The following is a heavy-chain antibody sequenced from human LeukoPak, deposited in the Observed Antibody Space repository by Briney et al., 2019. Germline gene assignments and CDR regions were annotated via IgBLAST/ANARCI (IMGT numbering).Heavy chain of an antibody. D-gene: IGHD3-10*01. CDR3: AKGGGSGSYRNWFDS. V-gene: IGHV3-23*01. Sequence: GGSLRLSCAASGLSFSSFAMSWVRQGPARGLEWVSSIRGNGETFYADSVKGRFTISRDNSKNTLYLQMNSLRAEDTAVYSCAKGGGSGSYRNWFDSWGQGTLVTVSS. CDR2: IRGNGET. J-gene: IGHJ5*01. CDR1: GLSFSSFA.